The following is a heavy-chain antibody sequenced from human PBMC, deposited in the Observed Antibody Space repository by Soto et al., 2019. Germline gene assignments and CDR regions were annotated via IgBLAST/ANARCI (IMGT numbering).Heavy chain of an antibody. CDR2: IYYSGST. D-gene: IGHD2-2*01. J-gene: IGHJ6*02. Sequence: PSETMSLTCTVSGGSISSGCYYWSWIRQHPGKGLEWIGYIYYSGSTYYNPSLKSRVTISVDTSKNQFSLKLSSVTAADTAVYYCARCPADCSSTSCYHYYYYGMDVWGQGTTVTVSS. V-gene: IGHV4-31*03. CDR1: GGSISSGCYY. CDR3: ARCPADCSSTSCYHYYYYGMDV.